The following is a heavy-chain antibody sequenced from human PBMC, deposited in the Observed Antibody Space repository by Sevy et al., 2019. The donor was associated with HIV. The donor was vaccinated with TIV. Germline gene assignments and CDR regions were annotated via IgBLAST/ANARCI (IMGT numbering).Heavy chain of an antibody. CDR1: GYSISSDYY. Sequence: ETPSLTCAVSGYSISSDYYWGWIRQPPGKGLEWIGSIYHSGYSYYNPSLKSRVTISVDTSKNQFSLKLSSVTAADTAVYYCARAIGTQVAGLYYFDYWGQGTLVTVSS. CDR2: IYHSGYS. D-gene: IGHD6-19*01. J-gene: IGHJ4*02. V-gene: IGHV4-38-2*01. CDR3: ARAIGTQVAGLYYFDY.